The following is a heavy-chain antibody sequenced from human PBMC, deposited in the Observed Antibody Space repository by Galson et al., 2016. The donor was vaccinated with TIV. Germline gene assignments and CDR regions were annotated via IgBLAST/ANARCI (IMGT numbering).Heavy chain of an antibody. Sequence: SLRLSCAASGFTFSSYTFHWVRQTPGKRLEWVAIISHDGNNKDFADSVEGRFTISRDSSKNTVFLQMNSLRLEDTAVYYCTRDGRGNWKYVDYFDYWGPGTVVTVSS. CDR1: GFTFSSYT. V-gene: IGHV3-30-3*01. CDR2: ISHDGNNK. J-gene: IGHJ4*02. CDR3: TRDGRGNWKYVDYFDY. D-gene: IGHD1-7*01.